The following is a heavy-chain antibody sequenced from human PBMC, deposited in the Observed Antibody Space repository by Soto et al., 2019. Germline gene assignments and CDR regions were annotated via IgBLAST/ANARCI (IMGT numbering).Heavy chain of an antibody. CDR1: GGSFSNYY. V-gene: IGHV4-34*01. D-gene: IGHD2-15*01. Sequence: QVQLQQWGAGLLKPSETLSLTCAVYGGSFSNYYWSWIRQPPGKGLEWIGEINQSGSTNYSPSLKSRVTISVDTSKNQLSLKLSSVTAADTAVYYCARALLRKRIAVVAATYGMDVWGQGTTVTVSS. CDR2: INQSGST. J-gene: IGHJ6*02. CDR3: ARALLRKRIAVVAATYGMDV.